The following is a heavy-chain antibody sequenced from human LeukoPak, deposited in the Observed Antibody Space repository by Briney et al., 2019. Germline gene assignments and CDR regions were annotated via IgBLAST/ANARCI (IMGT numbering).Heavy chain of an antibody. CDR2: ISGSGGST. Sequence: GGSLRLSCAASGFTFSSYGMSWVRQAPGKGLEWVSAISGSGGSTYYADSVKGRFTISRDNSKNSLYLQMNSLRAEDTAVYYCARVFRSWYVPYYYYYMDVWGKGTTVTVSS. CDR1: GFTFSSYG. D-gene: IGHD6-13*01. J-gene: IGHJ6*03. CDR3: ARVFRSWYVPYYYYYMDV. V-gene: IGHV3-23*01.